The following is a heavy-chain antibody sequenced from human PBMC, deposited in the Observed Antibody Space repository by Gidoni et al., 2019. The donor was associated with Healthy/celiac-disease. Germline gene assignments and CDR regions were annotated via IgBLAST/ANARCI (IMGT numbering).Heavy chain of an antibody. CDR3: ARDKNTARPFDY. D-gene: IGHD5-18*01. V-gene: IGHV3-33*01. J-gene: IGHJ4*02. CDR2: IWYDGSNK. Sequence: QVQLVESGVGVVQPGRSLRLSCAASGFTFSSYGMHWVRQAPGKGLEWGAGIWYDGSNKYYADSVKGRFTISRDNSKNTLYLQMNSLRAEDTAVYYCARDKNTARPFDYWGQGTLVTVSS. CDR1: GFTFSSYG.